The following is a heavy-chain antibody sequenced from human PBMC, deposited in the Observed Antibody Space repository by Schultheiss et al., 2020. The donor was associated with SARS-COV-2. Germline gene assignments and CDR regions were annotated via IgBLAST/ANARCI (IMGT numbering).Heavy chain of an antibody. J-gene: IGHJ4*02. CDR3: ARGAIVGYCSGGSCPAYFDY. CDR2: ISGSGGST. V-gene: IGHV3-23*01. D-gene: IGHD2-15*01. Sequence: GGSLRLSCAASGFTFSSYAMSWVRQAPGKGLEWVSAISGSGGSTYYADSVKGRFTISRDNSKNTLYLQMNSLRAEDTAVYYCARGAIVGYCSGGSCPAYFDYWGQGTLVTVSS. CDR1: GFTFSSYA.